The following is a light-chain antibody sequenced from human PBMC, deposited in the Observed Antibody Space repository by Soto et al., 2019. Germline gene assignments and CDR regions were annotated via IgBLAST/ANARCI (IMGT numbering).Light chain of an antibody. V-gene: IGKV3-15*01. J-gene: IGKJ2*01. Sequence: ETVLTQSPATLYVSPGERVTLSCRASQRVATNLAWFQQKPGQAPRLLIYDVSDRATGVAARFSGSGDGTDFTLTISSLQSEDFAVYYCHQYNNWPETFGQGTKLEIK. CDR2: DVS. CDR3: HQYNNWPET. CDR1: QRVATN.